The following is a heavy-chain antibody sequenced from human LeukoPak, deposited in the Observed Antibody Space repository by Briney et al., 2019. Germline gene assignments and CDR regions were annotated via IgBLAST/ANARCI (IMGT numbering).Heavy chain of an antibody. CDR3: ARQKGIGRGVTPYYFDY. D-gene: IGHD3-10*01. CDR1: GGSFSGYY. Sequence: SETLSLTCAVYGGSFSGYYWSWIRQPPGKGLEWIGEINHSGSTNYNPSLKSRVTISVDTSKNQFSLKLSSVTAADTAVYYCARQKGIGRGVTPYYFDYWGQGTLVTVSS. J-gene: IGHJ4*02. V-gene: IGHV4-34*01. CDR2: INHSGST.